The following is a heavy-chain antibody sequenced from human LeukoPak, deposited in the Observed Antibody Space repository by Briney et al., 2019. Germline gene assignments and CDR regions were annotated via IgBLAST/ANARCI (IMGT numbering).Heavy chain of an antibody. J-gene: IGHJ4*02. CDR1: GFTFSGSA. V-gene: IGHV3-73*01. D-gene: IGHD3-3*01. Sequence: GGSLRLSCAASGFTFSGSAMHWVRQASGKGLEWVGRIRSKANSYATAYAASVKGRFTISRDDSKNTAYLQMNSLKTEDTAGYYCTRHELYDFWSGYFGNYFDYWGQGTLVTVSS. CDR3: TRHELYDFWSGYFGNYFDY. CDR2: IRSKANSYAT.